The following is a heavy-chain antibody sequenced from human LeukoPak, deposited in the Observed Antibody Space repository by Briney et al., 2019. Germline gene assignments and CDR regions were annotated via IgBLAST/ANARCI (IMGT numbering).Heavy chain of an antibody. CDR1: GFTFSSYA. Sequence: GGSLRLSCAASGFTFSSYAMSWVRQAPGEGLEWVSAISGSGGSTYYADSVKGRFTISRDNTKNTLYLQMNSLRAEDTAVYYCAKEGGLGSSWYFDYWGQGTLVTVSS. J-gene: IGHJ4*02. CDR3: AKEGGLGSSWYFDY. D-gene: IGHD6-13*01. V-gene: IGHV3-23*01. CDR2: ISGSGGST.